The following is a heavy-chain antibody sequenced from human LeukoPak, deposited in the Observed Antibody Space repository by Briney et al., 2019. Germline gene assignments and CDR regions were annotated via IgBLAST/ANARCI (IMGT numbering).Heavy chain of an antibody. Sequence: SETLSLTCTVSGGSISSYYWSWIRQPPGKGLEWIGYIYYSGSTNYNPSLKSRVTISVDTSKNQFSLKLSSVTAADTAVYYCARTSATPTQFDYWGQGTLVTVSS. V-gene: IGHV4-59*08. D-gene: IGHD5-24*01. CDR1: GGSISSYY. CDR2: IYYSGST. J-gene: IGHJ4*02. CDR3: ARTSATPTQFDY.